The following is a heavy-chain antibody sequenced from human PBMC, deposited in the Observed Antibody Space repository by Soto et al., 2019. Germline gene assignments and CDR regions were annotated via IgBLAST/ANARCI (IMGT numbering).Heavy chain of an antibody. Sequence: QVQLVQSGAEVKKPGSSVKVSCKASGGTVSSYTISWVRQAPGQGLEWMGRIIPILGIANYAQKFQGRVTITADKSTSTSYMELSIRRSEDTAVYYCAIEYCSSTSCYREYWGQGTLVTVSS. CDR3: AIEYCSSTSCYREY. V-gene: IGHV1-69*08. J-gene: IGHJ4*02. CDR2: IIPILGIA. CDR1: GGTVSSYT. D-gene: IGHD2-2*02.